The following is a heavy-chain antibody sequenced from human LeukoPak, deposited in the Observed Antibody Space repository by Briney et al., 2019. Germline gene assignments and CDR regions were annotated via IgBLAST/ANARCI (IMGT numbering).Heavy chain of an antibody. J-gene: IGHJ3*02. CDR3: ARGGAFHAFDI. Sequence: PGGSLRLSCAASGFTFDDCAMYWVRQAPGKGLECISRVNNDGTGTIYADSVKGRFTISRDNAKNTVFLQLNSLRTEDTAVYYCARGGAFHAFDIWGQGTMVTVSS. V-gene: IGHV3-74*01. CDR2: VNNDGTGT. CDR1: GFTFDDCA.